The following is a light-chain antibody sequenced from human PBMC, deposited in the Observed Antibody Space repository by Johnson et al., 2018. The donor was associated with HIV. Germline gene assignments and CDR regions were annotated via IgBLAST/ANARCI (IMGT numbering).Light chain of an antibody. Sequence: QLVLTQPPSVSAAPGQKVTISCSGSSSNIGNNYVSWYQQLPGTSPKLLIYYNNKLPSLIPYLFSFSKSFTSATLFITLLPTGDGADYYCGTWDSSLSAAGVFGTGTKVTVL. CDR1: SSNIGNNY. J-gene: IGLJ1*01. CDR2: YNN. CDR3: GTWDSSLSAAGV. V-gene: IGLV1-51*01.